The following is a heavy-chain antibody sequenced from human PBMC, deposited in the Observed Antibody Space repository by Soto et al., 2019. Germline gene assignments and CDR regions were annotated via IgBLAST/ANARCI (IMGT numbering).Heavy chain of an antibody. CDR3: ARARFSQWSQDYYGLDV. Sequence: PXETRCLTGGLSGSLPVGSLSTYFWTWIRQPPGKGLEWIGEIKHSGSPNYSPSLRGRVTISLDTSKKQFSLNLSSVTAADTAVYFCARARFSQWSQDYYGLDVWGQGTTVIVSS. D-gene: IGHD3-3*01. CDR1: GSLPVGSLSTYF. CDR2: IKHSGSP. J-gene: IGHJ6*02. V-gene: IGHV4-34*01.